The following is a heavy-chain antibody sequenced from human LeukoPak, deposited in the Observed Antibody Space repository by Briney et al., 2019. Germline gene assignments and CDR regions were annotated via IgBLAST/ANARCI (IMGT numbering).Heavy chain of an antibody. Sequence: GGSLRLSCAASGFTFSSYSMNWVRQAPGKGLEWVSSISSSSSYIYYADSVKGRFTISRDNAKNSLYLQMNSLRAEDTAVYYCARYCSGGSCYDGDYYYGMDVWGQGTTVTVSS. CDR1: GFTFSSYS. CDR2: ISSSSSYI. D-gene: IGHD2-15*01. CDR3: ARYCSGGSCYDGDYYYGMDV. J-gene: IGHJ6*02. V-gene: IGHV3-21*01.